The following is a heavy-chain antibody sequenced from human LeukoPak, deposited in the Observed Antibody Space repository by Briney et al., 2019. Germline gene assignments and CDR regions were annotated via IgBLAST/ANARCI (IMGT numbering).Heavy chain of an antibody. V-gene: IGHV4-61*02. J-gene: IGHJ4*02. CDR3: ARDSISLASGSPVYYFDY. D-gene: IGHD6-25*01. CDR1: GGSISSGSYY. Sequence: SETLSLTCTVSGGSISSGSYYWSWIRQPAGKGLEWIGRIYTSGSTNYNPSLKSRVTISVDTSKNQFSLKLTSVTAADTAVYYCARDSISLASGSPVYYFDYWGQGTLVAVSS. CDR2: IYTSGST.